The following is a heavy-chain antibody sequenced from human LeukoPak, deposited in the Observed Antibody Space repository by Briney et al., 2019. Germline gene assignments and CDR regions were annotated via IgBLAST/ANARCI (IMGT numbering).Heavy chain of an antibody. V-gene: IGHV4-30-4*08. CDR2: IYYSGST. CDR3: ARCYDSTSDAFDI. Sequence: SQTLSLTCTVSGGSISSGDYYWSWIRRPPGKGLEWIGYIYYSGSTYYNPSLKSRVTISVDTSKNHFSLKLSSVTAADTAVYYCARCYDSTSDAFDIWGQGTMVTVSS. J-gene: IGHJ3*02. CDR1: GGSISSGDYY. D-gene: IGHD3-22*01.